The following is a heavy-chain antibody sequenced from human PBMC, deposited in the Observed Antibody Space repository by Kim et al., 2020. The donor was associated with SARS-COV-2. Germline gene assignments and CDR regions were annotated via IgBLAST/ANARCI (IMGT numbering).Heavy chain of an antibody. J-gene: IGHJ4*02. CDR3: ARDHYLMPDSSGYYVY. D-gene: IGHD3-22*01. Sequence: GGSLRLSCAASGFTFSSYAMHWVRQAPGKGLEWVAVISYDGSNKYYADSVKGRFTISRDNSKNTLYLQMNSLRAEDTAVYYCARDHYLMPDSSGYYVYWGQGTLVTVSS. CDR2: ISYDGSNK. CDR1: GFTFSSYA. V-gene: IGHV3-30-3*01.